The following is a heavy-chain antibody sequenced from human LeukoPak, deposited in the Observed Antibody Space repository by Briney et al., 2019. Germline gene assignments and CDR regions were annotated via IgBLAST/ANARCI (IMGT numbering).Heavy chain of an antibody. CDR1: GGSFSGYY. CDR3: ASMADAAYYFDY. CDR2: INHSGST. D-gene: IGHD5-18*01. J-gene: IGHJ4*02. V-gene: IGHV4-34*01. Sequence: SETLSLTCAVYGGSFSGYYWGWIRQPPGKGLEWIGEINHSGSTNYNPSLKSRATISVDTSKNQFSLKLSSVTAADTAVYYCASMADAAYYFDYWGQGTLVTVSS.